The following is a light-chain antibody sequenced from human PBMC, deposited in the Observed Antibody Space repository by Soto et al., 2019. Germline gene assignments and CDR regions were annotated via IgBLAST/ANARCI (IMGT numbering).Light chain of an antibody. V-gene: IGLV2-8*01. CDR2: EVS. J-gene: IGLJ2*01. Sequence: QSVLTQPPSASGSPGQSVTISCTGTSSDVGGYDYVSWYQQHPGTAPKLMIHEVSKRPSGVPDRFSGFKSGNTASLTVSGLQAEDEADYYCSSYAGSNNVILGGGTKLTVL. CDR1: SSDVGGYDY. CDR3: SSYAGSNNVI.